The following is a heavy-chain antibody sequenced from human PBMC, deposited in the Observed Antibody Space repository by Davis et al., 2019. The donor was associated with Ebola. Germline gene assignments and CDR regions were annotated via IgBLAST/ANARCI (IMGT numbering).Heavy chain of an antibody. J-gene: IGHJ2*01. CDR1: GFTFSDFY. CDR2: INRDGSDS. V-gene: IGHV3-7*01. CDR3: ARDSRFFDL. Sequence: GGSLRLSCAASGFTFSDFYMSWIRQAPGKGLEWVGNINRDGSDSYYGDSVKGRFTISRDNAKKSLFLQMNSLRDEDTAIYYCARDSRFFDLWGRGTLVTVSS.